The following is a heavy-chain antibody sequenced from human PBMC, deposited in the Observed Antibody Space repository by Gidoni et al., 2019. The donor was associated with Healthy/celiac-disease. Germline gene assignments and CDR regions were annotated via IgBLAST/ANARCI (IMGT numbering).Heavy chain of an antibody. V-gene: IGHV3-23*01. Sequence: EVQLLESGGGLVQRGASLRLSCAASGFTCRSYARSCVRQAPGKGLEWVSAIRGSGGSTYYAASVKGRFTISRDNSKNTLYLQMNSLRAEDTAVYYCAKESPTVIDYYGMDVWGKGTTVTVSS. J-gene: IGHJ6*04. CDR2: IRGSGGST. CDR3: AKESPTVIDYYGMDV. D-gene: IGHD3-22*01. CDR1: GFTCRSYA.